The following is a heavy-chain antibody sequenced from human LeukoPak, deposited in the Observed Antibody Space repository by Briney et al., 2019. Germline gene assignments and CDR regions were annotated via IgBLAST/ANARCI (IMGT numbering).Heavy chain of an antibody. CDR1: GFTFSSYG. D-gene: IGHD3-10*01. J-gene: IGHJ4*02. V-gene: IGHV3-30*02. Sequence: GGSLRLSCAASGFTFSSYGMHLVRQAPGKGLEWVAFIRYDGSNKYYADSVKGRFTISRDNSKNTLYLQMNSLRAEDTAVYYCAKGYSMVRGVRDFDYWGQGTLVTVSS. CDR2: IRYDGSNK. CDR3: AKGYSMVRGVRDFDY.